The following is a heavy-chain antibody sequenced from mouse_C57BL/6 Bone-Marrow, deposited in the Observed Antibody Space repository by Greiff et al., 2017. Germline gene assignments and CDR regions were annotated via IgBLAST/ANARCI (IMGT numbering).Heavy chain of an antibody. D-gene: IGHD1-1*01. V-gene: IGHV1-7*01. CDR2: INPSSGYT. CDR3: ARSPIDYYGSRDAMDY. Sequence: VKLMESGAELAKPGASVKLSCKASGYTFTSYWMHWVKQRPGQGLEWIGYINPSSGYTKYNQKFKDKATLTADKSSSTAYMQLRSLTYEDSAVYYCARSPIDYYGSRDAMDYWGQGTSVTVSA. J-gene: IGHJ4*01. CDR1: GYTFTSYW.